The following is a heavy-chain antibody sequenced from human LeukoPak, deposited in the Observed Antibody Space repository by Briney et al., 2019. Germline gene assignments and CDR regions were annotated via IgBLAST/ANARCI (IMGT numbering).Heavy chain of an antibody. D-gene: IGHD2-21*02. CDR1: GFTFSSYW. J-gene: IGHJ6*03. Sequence: GGSLRLSCGASGFTFSSYWMNWVRQAPGKGRVWVSRINSDESSTSYADSVKGRFTISRGNAKNTLYLQMNSLRAEDTAVYYRARAGYCGGDCYFWASSYYYYMDVWGKGTTVTVSS. V-gene: IGHV3-74*01. CDR2: INSDESST. CDR3: ARAGYCGGDCYFWASSYYYYMDV.